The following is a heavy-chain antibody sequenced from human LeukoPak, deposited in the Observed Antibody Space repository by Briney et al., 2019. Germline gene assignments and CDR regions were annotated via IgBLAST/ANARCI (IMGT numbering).Heavy chain of an antibody. V-gene: IGHV4-61*02. J-gene: IGHJ4*02. CDR1: GGSISSCSYY. CDR3: ARGVAPSIAAAGTILSFDY. Sequence: TLSLTCTVSGGSISSCSYYWSWLGPPAGQGRMWFGRIYASGSTNYNPSLKSRVTISVDTSKNQFSLKLSSVTAADTAVYYCARGVAPSIAAAGTILSFDYWGQGTLVTVSS. CDR2: IYASGST. D-gene: IGHD6-13*01.